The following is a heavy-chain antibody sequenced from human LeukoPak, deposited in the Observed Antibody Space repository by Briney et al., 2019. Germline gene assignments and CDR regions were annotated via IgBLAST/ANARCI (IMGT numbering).Heavy chain of an antibody. CDR3: ARGGSADILTGYYVY. Sequence: GGSLRLSCTVSGFTVSGNYMSWVRQAPGKGLEWVSLIYSGGTTYYADSVKGRFTISRDNAKNSLYLQMNSLRAEDTAVYYCARGGSADILTGYYVYWGQGTLVTVSS. CDR2: IYSGGTT. D-gene: IGHD3-9*01. CDR1: GFTVSGNY. J-gene: IGHJ4*02. V-gene: IGHV3-53*01.